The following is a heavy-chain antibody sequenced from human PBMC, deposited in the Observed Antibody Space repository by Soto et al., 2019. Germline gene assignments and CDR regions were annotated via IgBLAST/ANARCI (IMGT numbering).Heavy chain of an antibody. D-gene: IGHD6-19*01. CDR1: GDSYSISTYS. Sequence: TLSLTCNMSGDSYSISTYSWSWIRQPPGKALQWIGFIYQSGVTSYNPSLASRVSISLDRSNNQCSLKLKSVTAADTAVYFCAGMPYTSGLRFDPWGPGXLVTVYS. V-gene: IGHV4-30-2*01. CDR3: AGMPYTSGLRFDP. CDR2: IYQSGVT. J-gene: IGHJ5*02.